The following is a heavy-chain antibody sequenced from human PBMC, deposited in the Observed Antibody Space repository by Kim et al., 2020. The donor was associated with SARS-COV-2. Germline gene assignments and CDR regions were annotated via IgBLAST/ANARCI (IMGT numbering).Heavy chain of an antibody. J-gene: IGHJ5*02. CDR3: ASLQPAFDP. V-gene: IGHV3-48*01. Sequence: RTQSHADSAKGRFTISRDNAKTSLYLQMNSLRAEDTAVYYCASLQPAFDPWGQGTLVTVSS. D-gene: IGHD4-4*01. CDR2: RTQ.